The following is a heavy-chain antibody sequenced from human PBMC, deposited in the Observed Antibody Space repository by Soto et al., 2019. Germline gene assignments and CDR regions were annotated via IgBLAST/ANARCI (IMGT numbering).Heavy chain of an antibody. Sequence: QVQLQQWGAGLLKPSETLSLTCAVHGESFSGYYWSWIRQPPGKGLEWIGEIVHRGSTHYNPSLKSRVTMSADAYKNQFSLKLTSVTAADTAVYFCARSVPAASDYWGQGALVTVSS. CDR1: GESFSGYY. CDR2: IVHRGST. J-gene: IGHJ4*02. V-gene: IGHV4-34*12. D-gene: IGHD2-2*01. CDR3: ARSVPAASDY.